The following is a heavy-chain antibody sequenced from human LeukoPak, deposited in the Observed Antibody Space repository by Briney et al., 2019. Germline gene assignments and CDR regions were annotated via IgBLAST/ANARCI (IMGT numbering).Heavy chain of an antibody. CDR1: GFTFSSHL. Sequence: QPGGSLRLSCAASGFTFSSHLMHWVRQAPGKGLEWVAVISYDGSNKYYADSVKGRFTISRDNSKNTLYLQMNSLRAEDTAVYYCARDFRAVAGTWAYWGQGTLVTVSS. D-gene: IGHD6-19*01. V-gene: IGHV3-30*04. J-gene: IGHJ4*02. CDR2: ISYDGSNK. CDR3: ARDFRAVAGTWAY.